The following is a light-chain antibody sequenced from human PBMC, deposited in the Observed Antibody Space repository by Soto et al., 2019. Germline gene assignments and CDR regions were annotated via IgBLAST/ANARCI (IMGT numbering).Light chain of an antibody. CDR2: GAS. V-gene: IGKV3-20*01. CDR1: QSVSSN. CDR3: QQYGALPPT. J-gene: IGKJ1*01. Sequence: IVLTQSQTTLSLSPGEIATRACRASQSVSSNLAWYQQKPGQAPRLLIYGASTRATGIPARFSGSGSGTEFTLTISGLEPEDFAVYHCQQYGALPPTFGQGTKVDIK.